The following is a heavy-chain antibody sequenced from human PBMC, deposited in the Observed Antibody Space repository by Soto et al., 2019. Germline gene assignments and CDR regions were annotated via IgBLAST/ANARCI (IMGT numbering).Heavy chain of an antibody. CDR1: GFTFSNNA. CDR3: AKQDDFWTGAFDI. CDR2: ISGSGDNT. D-gene: IGHD3-3*01. J-gene: IGHJ3*02. Sequence: EVQVLDSGGGLVQPGGSLRLSCAASGFTFSNNAMSWVRQAPGKGLEWVSGISGSGDNTYYADSVKGRFTISRDNSKNTLYLQMNSLRAEDTALYYCAKQDDFWTGAFDIWGQGTMVTVSP. V-gene: IGHV3-23*01.